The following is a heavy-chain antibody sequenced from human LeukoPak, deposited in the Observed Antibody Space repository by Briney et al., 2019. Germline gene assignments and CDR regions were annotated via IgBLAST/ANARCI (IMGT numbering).Heavy chain of an antibody. Sequence: PSETLSLTCSVSGASISSHYWSWIRQPPGKGLEWIGYIYYSVRTNYNPSLKSRVTISVDTSKNQFSLKLNSVTAADTAVYYCARLGSSWSTNFYYYIEVWGKGTTVTVSS. CDR3: ARLGSSWSTNFYYYIEV. J-gene: IGHJ6*03. D-gene: IGHD6-13*01. CDR2: IYYSVRT. CDR1: GASISSHY. V-gene: IGHV4-59*11.